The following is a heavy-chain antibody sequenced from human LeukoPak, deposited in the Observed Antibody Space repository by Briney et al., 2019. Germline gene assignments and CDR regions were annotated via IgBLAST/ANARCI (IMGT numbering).Heavy chain of an antibody. J-gene: IGHJ6*04. CDR2: ISSSGSTI. Sequence: GRSLRLSCAASGFTFSSYEMNWVRQVPGKGLEWVSYISSSGSTIYYADSVKGRFTISRDNAKNSLYLQMNSLRAEDTAVYYCAELGITMIGGVWGKGTTVTISS. CDR3: AELGITMIGGV. D-gene: IGHD3-10*02. CDR1: GFTFSSYE. V-gene: IGHV3-48*03.